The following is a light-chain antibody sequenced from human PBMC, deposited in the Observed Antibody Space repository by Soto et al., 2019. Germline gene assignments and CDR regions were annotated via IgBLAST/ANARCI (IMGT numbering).Light chain of an antibody. CDR1: QSVSID. J-gene: IGKJ3*01. V-gene: IGKV3-20*01. Sequence: EIVMTHSPATLSVSPGERATLSCRASQSVSIDLAWYQQTPGQAPRLLIYGASTRATGIPDRFSGSGSGTDFTLSISRLEPEDFAVYYCQHYGGSFIFGPGTKVDIK. CDR2: GAS. CDR3: QHYGGSFI.